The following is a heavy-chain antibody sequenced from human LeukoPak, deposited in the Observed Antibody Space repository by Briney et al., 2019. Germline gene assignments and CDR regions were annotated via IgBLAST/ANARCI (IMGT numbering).Heavy chain of an antibody. J-gene: IGHJ4*02. Sequence: GGSLRLSCAASGFTFSSYAMHWVRQAPGKGLEYVSAISSNGGSTYYANSVKGRFTISRDNSKNTLYLQMGSLRAEDMAVYYCASGEMATTLDYWGQGTLVTVS. CDR3: ASGEMATTLDY. CDR1: GFTFSSYA. V-gene: IGHV3-64*01. D-gene: IGHD5-24*01. CDR2: ISSNGGST.